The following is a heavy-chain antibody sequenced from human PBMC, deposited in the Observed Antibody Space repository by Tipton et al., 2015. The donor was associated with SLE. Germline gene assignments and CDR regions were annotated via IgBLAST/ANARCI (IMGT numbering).Heavy chain of an antibody. J-gene: IGHJ4*02. Sequence: LSLTCAVYGGSFSGYYWSWIRQPPGKGLEWIGEINHSGSTNYNPSLKSRVTISVDTSKNQFSLKLSSVTAADTAVYYCARGANIAARPYYFDYWGQGTLVTVSS. CDR1: GGSFSGYY. V-gene: IGHV4-34*01. D-gene: IGHD6-6*01. CDR3: ARGANIAARPYYFDY. CDR2: INHSGST.